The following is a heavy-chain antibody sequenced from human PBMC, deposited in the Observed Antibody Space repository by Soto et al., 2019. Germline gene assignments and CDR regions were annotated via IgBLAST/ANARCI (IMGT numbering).Heavy chain of an antibody. J-gene: IGHJ4*02. D-gene: IGHD3-10*01. CDR1: GFTFSSYG. CDR3: AKDLSLIGFGEPPPPTN. V-gene: IGHV3-30*18. CDR2: ISYDGSNK. Sequence: QVQLVESGGGVVQPGRSLRLSCAASGFTFSSYGMHWVRQAPGKGLEWVAVISYDGSNKYYADSVKGRFTISRDNSKNTLYLQMNSLRAEDTAVYYCAKDLSLIGFGEPPPPTNLGQGTLVTVSS.